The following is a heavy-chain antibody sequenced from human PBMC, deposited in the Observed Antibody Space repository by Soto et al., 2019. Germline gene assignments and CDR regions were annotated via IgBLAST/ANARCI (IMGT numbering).Heavy chain of an antibody. Sequence: QVQLQESGPELVKPSETLSLTCSVSGGSISSGGYYWSWIRQHPGQGLEWIGYIYYSGSASYNPSLKSRVTIPVDTSKNQLSLKLSSVTAADTAVYYCAGVRGVNWFDPWGQATLVTVSS. CDR2: IYYSGSA. CDR1: GGSISSGGYY. J-gene: IGHJ5*02. V-gene: IGHV4-31*03. CDR3: AGVRGVNWFDP. D-gene: IGHD3-10*01.